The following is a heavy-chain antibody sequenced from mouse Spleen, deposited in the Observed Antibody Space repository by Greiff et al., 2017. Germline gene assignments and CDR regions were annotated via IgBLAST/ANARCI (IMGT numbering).Heavy chain of an antibody. CDR1: GFTFNTYA. V-gene: IGHV10-3*01. CDR2: ISSKSSNYAT. J-gene: IGHJ4*01. Sequence: EVKVVESGGGLVQPKGSLKLSCAASGFTFNTYAMHWVRQAPGKGLEWVARISSKSSNYATYYAVSVKDRFTISRDDSQSMLYLQMNNLKTEDTAMYYCVRDSPYYYDGSYVSMDYWGQGTSVTVSS. CDR3: VRDSPYYYDGSYVSMDY. D-gene: IGHD1-1*01.